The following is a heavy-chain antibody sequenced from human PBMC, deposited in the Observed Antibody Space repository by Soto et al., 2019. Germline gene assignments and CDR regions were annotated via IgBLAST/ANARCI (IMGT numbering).Heavy chain of an antibody. CDR3: ARDKEELAGLYYYYMDV. Sequence: ASVKVSCKASGGTFSSYTISWVRQAPGQGLEWMGRIIPILGIANYAQKFQGRVTITADKSTSTAYMELSSLRSEDTAVYYCARDKEELAGLYYYYMDVWGKGTTVTVSS. D-gene: IGHD3-3*02. CDR1: GGTFSSYT. J-gene: IGHJ6*03. V-gene: IGHV1-69*04. CDR2: IIPILGIA.